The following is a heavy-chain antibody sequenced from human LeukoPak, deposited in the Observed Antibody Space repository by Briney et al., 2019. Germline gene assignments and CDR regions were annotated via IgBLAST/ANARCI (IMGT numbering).Heavy chain of an antibody. CDR3: ARGWSPYCTNGVCYTDYYYYYMDV. J-gene: IGHJ6*03. V-gene: IGHV3-21*01. CDR1: GFTFSSYS. D-gene: IGHD2-8*01. CDR2: ISSSSSYI. Sequence: PGGSLRLSCAASGFTFSSYSMNWVRQAPGKGLEWVSSISSSSSYIYYADSVKGRFTISRDNAKNSLYLQMNSLRAEDTAVYYCARGWSPYCTNGVCYTDYYYYYMDVWGKGTTVTVSS.